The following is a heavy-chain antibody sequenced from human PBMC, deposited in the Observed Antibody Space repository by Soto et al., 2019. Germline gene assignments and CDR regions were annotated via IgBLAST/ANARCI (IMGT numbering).Heavy chain of an antibody. CDR2: INPAGGTT. J-gene: IGHJ4*02. Sequence: QVQLVQSGAEVKKPGASVRISCRASGYSFTSTYVHWVRQAPGQGPEWMGIINPAGGTTYYAQKFQGRLTITSDTSTDTVFMDLNVLTSDDTAVYFCALKVVTYYDNWGQGTLLTVSS. CDR1: GYSFTSTY. D-gene: IGHD2-21*02. V-gene: IGHV1-46*01. CDR3: ALKVVTYYDN.